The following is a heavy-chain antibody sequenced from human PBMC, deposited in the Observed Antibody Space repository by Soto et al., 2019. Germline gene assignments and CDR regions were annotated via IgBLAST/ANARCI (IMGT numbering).Heavy chain of an antibody. J-gene: IGHJ6*03. CDR2: VYYTGST. D-gene: IGHD3-9*01. V-gene: IGHV4-59*08. CDR1: GGNFVGYD. Sequence: SVPLCVTCTVDGGNFVGYDWSWISKKTGKGLEWIGYVYYTGSTSYNPSLKSRVTFSADSSRGQFSLRLNSVTAADTAVYYCARTVLGPDLLADSFVDYYYYMDVWGQGTTVTVSS. CDR3: ARTVLGPDLLADSFVDYYYYMDV.